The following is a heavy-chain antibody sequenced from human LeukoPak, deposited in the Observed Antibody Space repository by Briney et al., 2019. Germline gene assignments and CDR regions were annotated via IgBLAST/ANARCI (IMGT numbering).Heavy chain of an antibody. CDR3: AKCWRWEWLGLFDC. V-gene: IGHV3-23*01. CDR2: ISGSGGST. D-gene: IGHD6-19*01. Sequence: QTGGSLRLSCAASGFTFSSYSMSWVRQAPGKGLEWVSAISGSGGSTYYADSVKGRFTISRDNSKNTLYLQMNCLRAEGTGVYYCAKCWRWEWLGLFDCWRQGTMVTVSS. CDR1: GFTFSSYS. J-gene: IGHJ3*01.